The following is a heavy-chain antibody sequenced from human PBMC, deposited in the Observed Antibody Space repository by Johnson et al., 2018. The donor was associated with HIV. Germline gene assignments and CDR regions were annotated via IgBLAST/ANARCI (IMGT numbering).Heavy chain of an antibody. CDR2: ISYDGSDK. D-gene: IGHD6-13*01. CDR1: GFTFSSYG. J-gene: IGHJ3*02. Sequence: QVQLVESGGGVVQPGRSLRLSCAASGFTFSSYGMHWVRQAPAKVLEWVAVISYDGSDKDYADSVKGRFTISRDNAKNSLYLQMNSLRAEDTAVYYCARGSSSWYGVFDAFDIWGQGTMVTVSS. V-gene: IGHV3-30*04. CDR3: ARGSSSWYGVFDAFDI.